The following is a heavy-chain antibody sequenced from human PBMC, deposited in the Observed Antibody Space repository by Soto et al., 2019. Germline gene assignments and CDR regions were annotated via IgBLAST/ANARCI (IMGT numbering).Heavy chain of an antibody. V-gene: IGHV4-31*03. CDR2: IYYSGST. J-gene: IGHJ3*02. Sequence: QVQLQESGPGLVKPSQTLSLTCTVSGGSISSGGYYWSWIRQHPGKGLEWIGYIYYSGSTYYNPSLKSRXXIXVVXSKNQFSLKLSSVTAADTAVYYCARAWPRDSAFDIWGQGTMVTVSS. CDR1: GGSISSGGYY. CDR3: ARAWPRDSAFDI.